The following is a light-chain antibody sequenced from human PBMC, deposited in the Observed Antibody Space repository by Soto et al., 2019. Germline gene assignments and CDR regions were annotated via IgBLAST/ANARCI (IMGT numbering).Light chain of an antibody. CDR2: AAS. J-gene: IGKJ4*01. Sequence: DIQMTQSPSSLSASLGDRVTITCRASQGIGVYLAWFQQKPGKVPKLLIYAASALQSGVPSRFSGSGSGTDFTLTISILQPEDFATYYCQMYNSAPLTFGGGTKVEIK. CDR3: QMYNSAPLT. V-gene: IGKV1-27*01. CDR1: QGIGVY.